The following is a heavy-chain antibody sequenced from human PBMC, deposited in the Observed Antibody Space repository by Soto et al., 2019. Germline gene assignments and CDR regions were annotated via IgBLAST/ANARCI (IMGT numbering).Heavy chain of an antibody. J-gene: IGHJ6*02. D-gene: IGHD3-10*01. CDR3: ARGFRNYYGSGSYYGMDV. CDR1: GGSISSGGYY. CDR2: IYYSGST. Sequence: SETLSLTCTVSGGSISSGGYYWSWIRQHPGEGLEWIGYIYYSGSTYYNPSLKSRVTISVDTSKNQFSLKLSSVTAADTAVYYCARGFRNYYGSGSYYGMDVWGQGTTVTVSS. V-gene: IGHV4-31*03.